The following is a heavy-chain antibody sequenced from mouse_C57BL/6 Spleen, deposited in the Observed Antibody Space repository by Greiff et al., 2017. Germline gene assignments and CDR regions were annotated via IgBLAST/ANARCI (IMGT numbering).Heavy chain of an antibody. J-gene: IGHJ3*01. V-gene: IGHV3-6*01. CDR1: GYSITSGYY. Sequence: EVQVVESGPGLVKPSQSLSLTCSVTGYSITSGYYWNWIRQFPGNKLEWMGYISYDGSNNYNPSLKNRISITRDTSKNQFFLKLNSVTTEDTATYYCARVGTGAWFAYWGQGTLVTVSA. D-gene: IGHD4-1*01. CDR2: ISYDGSN. CDR3: ARVGTGAWFAY.